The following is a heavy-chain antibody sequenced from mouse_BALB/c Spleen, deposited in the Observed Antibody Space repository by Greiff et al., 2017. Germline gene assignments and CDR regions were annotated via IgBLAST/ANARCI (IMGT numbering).Heavy chain of an antibody. D-gene: IGHD2-10*01. Sequence: EVQGVESGPGLVKPSQSLSLTCTVTGYSITSDYAWNWIRQFPGNKLEWMGYISYSGSTSYNPSLKSRISITRDTSKNQFFLQLNSVTTEDTATYYCARSLLGAYWGQGTLVTVSA. CDR2: ISYSGST. J-gene: IGHJ3*01. CDR1: GYSITSDYA. V-gene: IGHV3-2*02. CDR3: ARSLLGAY.